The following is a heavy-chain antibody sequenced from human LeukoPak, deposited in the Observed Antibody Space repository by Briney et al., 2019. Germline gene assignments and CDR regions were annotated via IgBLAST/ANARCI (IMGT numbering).Heavy chain of an antibody. CDR1: GYTFTSYG. V-gene: IGHV1-18*01. D-gene: IGHD3-10*01. CDR3: ARDRSITMVRGVRSWFDP. J-gene: IGHJ5*02. CDR2: ISAYNGNT. Sequence: ASVKVSCKASGYTFTSYGISWVRQAPGQGLEWMGWISAYNGNTNYAQKLQGRVTMTTDTSTSTAYMELRSLRSDDTAVYYCARDRSITMVRGVRSWFDPCGQGTLVTVSS.